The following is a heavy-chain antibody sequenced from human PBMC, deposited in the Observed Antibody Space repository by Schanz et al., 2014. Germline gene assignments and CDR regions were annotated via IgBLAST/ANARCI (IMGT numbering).Heavy chain of an antibody. Sequence: QLPLQESGPRLVKPSETLSLTCTVSGGSISTSTYYWGWIRQPPGKGLEWIGNIYYSGSTYYNPYDKGRVTIPVDTSKTQFPLKVPSVTAADTALYYCTRGGLGFFDYWGQGNLVTVSS. CDR1: GGSISTSTYY. CDR3: TRGGLGFFDY. J-gene: IGHJ4*02. D-gene: IGHD3-16*01. CDR2: IYYSGST. V-gene: IGHV4-39*01.